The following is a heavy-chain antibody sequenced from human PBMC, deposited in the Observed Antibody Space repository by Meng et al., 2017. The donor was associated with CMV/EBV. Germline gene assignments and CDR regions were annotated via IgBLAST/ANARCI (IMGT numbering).Heavy chain of an antibody. V-gene: IGHV1-69*05. J-gene: IGHJ4*02. Sequence: SCKASGGPFSRYAISWVRQAPGQGLEWMGGIIPIFGTANYAQKFQGRVTITTDESTSTAYMELSSLRSEDTAVYYCARAPLGASIDYWGQGTLVTVSS. CDR3: ARAPLGASIDY. CDR1: GGPFSRYA. D-gene: IGHD1-26*01. CDR2: IIPIFGTA.